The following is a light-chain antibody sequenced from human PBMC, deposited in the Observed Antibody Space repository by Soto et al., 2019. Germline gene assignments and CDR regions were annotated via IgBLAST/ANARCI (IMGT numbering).Light chain of an antibody. Sequence: QSALTQPASVSGSPGQSITISCTGTNSDIGSRNLVSWYQQHPGIAPKLIIYEGSRRPSGVPDRFSGSKSGNTASLTVSGLRADDEAVYYCNSYAGGDSFDVIFGGGTKVTVL. V-gene: IGLV2-23*03. CDR1: NSDIGSRNL. J-gene: IGLJ2*01. CDR2: EGS. CDR3: NSYAGGDSFDVI.